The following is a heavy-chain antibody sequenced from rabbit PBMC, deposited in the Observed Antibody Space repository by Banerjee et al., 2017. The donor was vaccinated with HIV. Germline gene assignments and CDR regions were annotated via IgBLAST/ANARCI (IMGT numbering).Heavy chain of an antibody. CDR1: GFSFSSSYW. CDR2: IDTHSSGST. Sequence: QEQLVEYGGDLVKPGASLTLTCKASGFSFSSSYWICWVRQAPGKGLEWIVCIDTHSSGSTYYANWAQGRFTISKISSTTVTLQMTSLRAADTATYFCARDLAAVTGWNFGLWGQGTLVTVS. D-gene: IGHD7-1*01. V-gene: IGHV1S45*01. CDR3: ARDLAAVTGWNFGL. J-gene: IGHJ4*01.